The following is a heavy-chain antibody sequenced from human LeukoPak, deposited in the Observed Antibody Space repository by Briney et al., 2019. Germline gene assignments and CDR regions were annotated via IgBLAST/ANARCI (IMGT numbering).Heavy chain of an antibody. J-gene: IGHJ4*02. Sequence: GASVKVSCKASGFTFTSSVVQWVRQARGQRLEWIGWIVVGSGNTNYAQKFQERVTLTRDMSTSTAYMELSSLRSEDTALYYCAAEVVVVPAAIVRDSWGQGTMVTVSS. CDR2: IVVGSGNT. CDR3: AAEVVVVPAAIVRDS. V-gene: IGHV1-58*01. D-gene: IGHD2-2*02. CDR1: GFTFTSSV.